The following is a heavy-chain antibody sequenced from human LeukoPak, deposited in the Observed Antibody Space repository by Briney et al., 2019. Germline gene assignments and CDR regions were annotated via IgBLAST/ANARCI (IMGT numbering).Heavy chain of an antibody. J-gene: IGHJ6*02. CDR1: GYTFSSRT. V-gene: IGHV1-3*01. CDR3: ARGGGPAAGYYGMDV. CDR2: INGGNGNA. Sequence: GASVKVSCKASGYTFSSRTLLWVRQAPGQGLECVGRINGGNGNAEYSQNFQGRVTMTKDTSATTAYMELSSLRSEDTAVYYCARGGGPAAGYYGMDVWGQGTTVTVSS. D-gene: IGHD6-25*01.